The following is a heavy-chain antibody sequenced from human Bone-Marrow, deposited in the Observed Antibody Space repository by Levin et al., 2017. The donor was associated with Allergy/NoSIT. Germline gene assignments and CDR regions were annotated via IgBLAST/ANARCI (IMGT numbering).Heavy chain of an antibody. Sequence: GGSLRLSCAASGFTFSSYEMNWVRQAPGKGLEWVSYISSSGSTIYYADSVKGRFTISRDNAKNSLYLQMNSLRAEDTAVYYCARDRRWLQFGYYYYGMGVWGQGTTVTVSS. CDR2: ISSSGSTI. CDR3: ARDRRWLQFGYYYYGMGV. CDR1: GFTFSSYE. J-gene: IGHJ6*02. D-gene: IGHD5-24*01. V-gene: IGHV3-48*03.